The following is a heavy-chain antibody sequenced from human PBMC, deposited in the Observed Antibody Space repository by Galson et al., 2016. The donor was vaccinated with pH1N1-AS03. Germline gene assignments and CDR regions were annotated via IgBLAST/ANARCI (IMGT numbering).Heavy chain of an antibody. CDR2: ISGSGGNT. D-gene: IGHD3-22*01. CDR1: GFIFSDYA. Sequence: SLRLSCAASGFIFSDYAMNWVRQAPGKGLEWLSGISGSGGNTDYADSVRGRFTISRDTSKNTLYLQMSSLRAEDTAVYHCAKDRDYYYDSSFGHWGQGTLVTVS. CDR3: AKDRDYYYDSSFGH. J-gene: IGHJ4*02. V-gene: IGHV3-23*01.